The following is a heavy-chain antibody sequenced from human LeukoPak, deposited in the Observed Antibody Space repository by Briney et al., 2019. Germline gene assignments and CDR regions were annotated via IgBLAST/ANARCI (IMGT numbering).Heavy chain of an antibody. CDR2: IFNSGST. CDR3: AAKMTTVTRLDY. D-gene: IGHD4-17*01. J-gene: IGHJ4*02. V-gene: IGHV4-61*02. CDR1: GNSISSGDNY. Sequence: SQTLSLTCTVSGNSISSGDNYWSWIRQPAGKGLEWIGCIFNSGSTYYNPSLKSRVTISVDTSKNQFSLKLSSVTAADTAVYYCAAKMTTVTRLDYWGQGTLVTVSS.